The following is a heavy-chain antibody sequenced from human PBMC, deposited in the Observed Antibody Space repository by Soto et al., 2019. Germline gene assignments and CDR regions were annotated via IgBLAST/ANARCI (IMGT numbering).Heavy chain of an antibody. CDR1: GGTFSSYA. CDR3: ARAPYDSSGYSNYYYGMDV. J-gene: IGHJ6*02. Sequence: QVQLVQSGAEVKKPGSSVKVSCKASGGTFSSYAISWVRQAPGQGLEWMGGIIPIFGTANYAQKFQGRVTITADESTSTAYMELSSLRSEDTALYYCARAPYDSSGYSNYYYGMDVGVQGTTVTVSS. CDR2: IIPIFGTA. V-gene: IGHV1-69*01. D-gene: IGHD3-22*01.